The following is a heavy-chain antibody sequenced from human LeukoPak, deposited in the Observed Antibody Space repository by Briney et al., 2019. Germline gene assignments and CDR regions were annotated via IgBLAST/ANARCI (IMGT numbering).Heavy chain of an antibody. J-gene: IGHJ4*02. CDR1: GFTFSSYA. V-gene: IGHV3-23*01. CDR2: ISGSA. D-gene: IGHD6-6*01. Sequence: SGGSLRLSCAASGFTFSSYAMSWVRQAPGKGLEWVSPISGSAYYADSVKGRFTISRDNSKNTLYLQMNSLRAEDTAVYYCAKGREYSSSSGIDYWGQGTLVTVSS. CDR3: AKGREYSSSSGIDY.